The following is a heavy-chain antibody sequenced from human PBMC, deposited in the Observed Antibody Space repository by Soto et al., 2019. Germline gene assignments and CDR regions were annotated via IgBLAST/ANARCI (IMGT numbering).Heavy chain of an antibody. CDR1: GFSFDDYG. J-gene: IGHJ4*01. V-gene: IGHV3-9*01. CDR2: MSWNSGNI. Sequence: EVQLVESGGGSVQPGRSLRLSWAASGFSFDDYGMHWVRQGPGKGLEWVSGMSWNSGNIYYADSVKGRFTISRDNAKRSLYLQMNSLRTEDTALYYCANDIDLDRDGPFDYWGHGILVNLSS. D-gene: IGHD2-2*03. CDR3: ANDIDLDRDGPFDY.